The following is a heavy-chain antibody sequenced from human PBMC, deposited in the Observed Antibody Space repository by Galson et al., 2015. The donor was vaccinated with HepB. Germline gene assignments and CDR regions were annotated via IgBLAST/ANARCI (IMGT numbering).Heavy chain of an antibody. V-gene: IGHV1-2*02. Sequence: SVKVSCKASGYTFTGYYMHWVRRAPGQGLEWMGWINPNSGGTNYAQKFQGRVTMTRDTSISTAYMELSRLRSDDTAVYYCARGMAYCGGDCYPSGPIDYWGQGTLVTVSS. CDR2: INPNSGGT. J-gene: IGHJ4*02. D-gene: IGHD2-21*01. CDR1: GYTFTGYY. CDR3: ARGMAYCGGDCYPSGPIDY.